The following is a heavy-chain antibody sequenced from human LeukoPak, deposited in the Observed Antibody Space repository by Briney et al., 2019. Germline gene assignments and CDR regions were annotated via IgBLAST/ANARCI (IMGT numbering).Heavy chain of an antibody. V-gene: IGHV1-46*01. CDR3: ARDSGPSANYYYYGMDA. Sequence: GASVKVSCKASGYTFTSYYMHWVRQAPGQGLEWMGIINPSGGSTSYAQKFQGRVTMTRDTSTRTLYMELSSLRSEDPALYSCARDSGPSANYYYYGMDAWGQGTTVTVSS. J-gene: IGHJ6*02. D-gene: IGHD1-14*01. CDR1: GYTFTSYY. CDR2: INPSGGST.